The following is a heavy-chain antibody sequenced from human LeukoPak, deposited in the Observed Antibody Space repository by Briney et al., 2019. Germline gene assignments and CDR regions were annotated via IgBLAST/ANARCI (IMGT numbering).Heavy chain of an antibody. Sequence: ASVKVSCKVSGYTLTELSMHWVRQAPGKGLEWMGGFDPEDGETIYAQKFQGRVTMTEDTSTDTAYMELSSLRSEDTAVYYCATARIVVVPAAIRDDAFDIWGQGTMVTVSS. CDR2: FDPEDGET. CDR3: ATARIVVVPAAIRDDAFDI. D-gene: IGHD2-2*01. CDR1: GYTLTELS. J-gene: IGHJ3*02. V-gene: IGHV1-24*01.